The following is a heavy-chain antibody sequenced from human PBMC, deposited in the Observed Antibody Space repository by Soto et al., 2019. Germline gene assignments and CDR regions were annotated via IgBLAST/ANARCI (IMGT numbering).Heavy chain of an antibody. D-gene: IGHD3-10*01. CDR3: ARGRELLWSRGGPVAFSYYGMDV. Sequence: QVQLQQWGAGLLKPSETLSLTCAVYGGSFSGYYWSWIRQPPGKGREGIGEINHRGSTNYNPSLKSRVTISVDTSKNQFSLKLSSVTAADTAVYYCARGRELLWSRGGPVAFSYYGMDVWGQGTTVTVSS. CDR2: INHRGST. CDR1: GGSFSGYY. J-gene: IGHJ6*02. V-gene: IGHV4-34*01.